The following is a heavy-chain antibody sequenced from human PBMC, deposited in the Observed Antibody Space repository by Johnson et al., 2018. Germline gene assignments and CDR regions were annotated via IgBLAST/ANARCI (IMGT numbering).Heavy chain of an antibody. CDR2: MSCGGVWK. Sequence: QVRLVESGGGVVQPGGSLGRSCAASGFDFNRHAMNWVRQAPDKGLDWVAVMSCGGVWKSYADSVKGRFTISRDSSRNTLDLQMRSPTPEDPAVSYCVCEVGAKNFDCWGQGTLVTVSS. CDR1: GFDFNRHA. V-gene: IGHV3-30*04. D-gene: IGHD1-26*01. J-gene: IGHJ4*02. CDR3: VCEVGAKNFDC.